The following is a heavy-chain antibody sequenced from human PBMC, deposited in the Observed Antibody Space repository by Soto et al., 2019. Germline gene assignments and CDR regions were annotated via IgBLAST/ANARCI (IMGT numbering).Heavy chain of an antibody. V-gene: IGHV3-23*01. J-gene: IGHJ4*02. CDR2: ISGSGGST. CDR3: AKGLHGKYSSSWYFDY. Sequence: GGSLRLSCAASGFTFSSYAMSWVRQAPGKGLEWVSAISGSGGSTYYADSVKGRFTISRDNSKNTLYLQMNSLRAEDTAVYYCAKGLHGKYSSSWYFDYWGQGTLVTVSS. D-gene: IGHD6-13*01. CDR1: GFTFSSYA.